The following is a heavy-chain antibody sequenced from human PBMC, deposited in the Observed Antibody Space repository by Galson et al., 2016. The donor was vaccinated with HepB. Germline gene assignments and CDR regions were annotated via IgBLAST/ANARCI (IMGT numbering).Heavy chain of an antibody. CDR3: ANLRGGYSGPRYYDYHNGMDV. CDR2: ISDSGRTT. CDR1: GFSFSSYA. D-gene: IGHD5-12*01. Sequence: SLRLSCAASGFSFSSYAMSWVRQAPGKGLEWVSAISDSGRTTYYTDSVKGRFTISRDNSRNTLHLQMDSLTAEDTAIYYCANLRGGYSGPRYYDYHNGMDVWGQGTTVTVSS. J-gene: IGHJ6*02. V-gene: IGHV3-23*01.